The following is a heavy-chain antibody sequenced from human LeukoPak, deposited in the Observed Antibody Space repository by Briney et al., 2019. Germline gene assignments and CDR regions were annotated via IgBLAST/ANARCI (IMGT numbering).Heavy chain of an antibody. CDR1: GFTFSSYW. Sequence: PGGSLRLSCAASGFTFSSYWMSWVRQAPGKGLEWVANIKQDGSEKYYVDSVKGRFTISRDNAKNSLYLQMNSLRAEDTAVYYCARDSLGMMGWLRLEVYFDYWGQGTLVTVSS. J-gene: IGHJ4*02. CDR2: IKQDGSEK. CDR3: ARDSLGMMGWLRLEVYFDY. D-gene: IGHD5-12*01. V-gene: IGHV3-7*01.